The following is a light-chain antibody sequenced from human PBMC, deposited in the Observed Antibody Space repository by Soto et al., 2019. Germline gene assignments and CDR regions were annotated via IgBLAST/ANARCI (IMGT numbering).Light chain of an antibody. CDR3: AAWDDSLSGDV. CDR1: SSNIGGNT. Sequence: QSVLTQPPSASGTPGQRVTISCSGSSSNIGGNTVNWFQQLPGTAPKLLTYSNNQRPSGVPDRFSGSKSGTSASLAISGLQSEDEADYYCAAWDDSLSGDVFGTGTKVTVL. J-gene: IGLJ1*01. CDR2: SNN. V-gene: IGLV1-44*01.